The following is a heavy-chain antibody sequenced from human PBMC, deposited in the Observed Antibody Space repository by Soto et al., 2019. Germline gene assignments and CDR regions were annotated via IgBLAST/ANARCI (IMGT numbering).Heavy chain of an antibody. J-gene: IGHJ6*02. CDR1: GFTFSSYS. V-gene: IGHV3-21*01. D-gene: IGHD6-19*01. Sequence: GSLRLSCAASGFTFSSYSMNWVRQAPVKRREWVSSISRSSSYIYYADSVKGRFTISRDNAKNSLYLQMNSLRAEDTAVYYCARDRVAVAGNYYYGMDVWGQGTTVTVSS. CDR2: ISRSSSYI. CDR3: ARDRVAVAGNYYYGMDV.